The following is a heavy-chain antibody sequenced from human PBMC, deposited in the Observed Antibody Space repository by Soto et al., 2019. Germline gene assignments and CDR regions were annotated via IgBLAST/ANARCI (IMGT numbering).Heavy chain of an antibody. CDR2: IYYRGGT. V-gene: IGHV4-59*08. Sequence: QVQLQESGPGLVKPSETLSLTCTVSGVSIRRYYWSWVRQPPGKGLEWIGYIYYRGGTNYNSSLKDRATISVDTYKNQVSLMLSLKLSPVTAVGTAVYYSARRWGDYFDGWGQVTLVTVSS. CDR1: GVSIRRYY. J-gene: IGHJ4*02. D-gene: IGHD3-16*01. CDR3: ARRWGDYFDG.